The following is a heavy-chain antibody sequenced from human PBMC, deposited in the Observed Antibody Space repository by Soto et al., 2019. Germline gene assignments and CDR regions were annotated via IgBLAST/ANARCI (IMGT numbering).Heavy chain of an antibody. Sequence: QVQLVQYGAEVKKPGASVKVSCKASGYTFTDYYIHWVRQAPGQGLEWMGWTNTETGGTNYAQKFQGWVTVTRDTSITTAYMEVRRLTSDDTAVYYCSRSNTPTLTTPSFDYWGQGTLVTVSS. D-gene: IGHD4-17*01. V-gene: IGHV1-2*04. J-gene: IGHJ4*02. CDR1: GYTFTDYY. CDR3: SRSNTPTLTTPSFDY. CDR2: TNTETGGT.